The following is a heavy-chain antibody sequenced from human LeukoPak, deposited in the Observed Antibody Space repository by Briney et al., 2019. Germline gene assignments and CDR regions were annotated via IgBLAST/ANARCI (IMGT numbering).Heavy chain of an antibody. CDR1: GYTFTSYG. Sequence: PEASVKVSCKASGYTFTSYGISWVRRAPGQGLEWMGWISTYNGNTNYAQKLQGRVTMTTDTSTSTAYMELRSLRSDDTAVYYCARDYSSGWPNFDYWGQGTLVTVSS. D-gene: IGHD6-19*01. V-gene: IGHV1-18*01. CDR3: ARDYSSGWPNFDY. CDR2: ISTYNGNT. J-gene: IGHJ4*02.